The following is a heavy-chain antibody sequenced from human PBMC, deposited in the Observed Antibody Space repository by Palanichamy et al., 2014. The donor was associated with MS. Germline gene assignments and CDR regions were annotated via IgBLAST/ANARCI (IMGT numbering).Heavy chain of an antibody. V-gene: IGHV2-70*01. Sequence: QVTLRESGPALVKPTQTLTLTCTFSGFSLSTSGMCVSWIRQPPGKALEWLALIDWDDDKYYSTSLKTRLTISKDTSKNQVVLTMTNMDPVDTATYYCARTLQDYGDFQKNWFDPWGQGTLVTVSS. J-gene: IGHJ5*02. D-gene: IGHD4-17*01. CDR2: IDWDDDK. CDR1: GFSLSTSGMC. CDR3: ARTLQDYGDFQKNWFDP.